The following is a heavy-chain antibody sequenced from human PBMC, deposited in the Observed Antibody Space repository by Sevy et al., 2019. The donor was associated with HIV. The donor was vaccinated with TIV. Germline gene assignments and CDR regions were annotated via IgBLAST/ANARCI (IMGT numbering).Heavy chain of an antibody. J-gene: IGHJ4*02. CDR2: ISGSGGST. CDR3: AKDETPGPTFDY. CDR1: GFTFSSYA. V-gene: IGHV3-23*01. Sequence: GESLKIPCAASGFTFSSYAMSWVRQAPGKGLEWVSAISGSGGSTYYADSVKGRFTISRDNSKNTLYLQMNSLRAEDTAVYYCAKDETPGPTFDYWGQGTLVTVSS.